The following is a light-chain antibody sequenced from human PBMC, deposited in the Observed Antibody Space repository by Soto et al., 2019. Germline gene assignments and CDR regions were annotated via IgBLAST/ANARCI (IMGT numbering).Light chain of an antibody. CDR2: AAS. CDR3: QKYNSAPLT. J-gene: IGKJ4*01. V-gene: IGKV1-9*01. Sequence: IQMTQSPSSLSSSGGDRVTITCRASQGISSYLAWYQQKPGKAPKLLIYAASTLQSGVPSRFRGSGSGTEFTLTINGLKPDDIETYYCQKYNSAPLTFGGGTKVDIK. CDR1: QGISSY.